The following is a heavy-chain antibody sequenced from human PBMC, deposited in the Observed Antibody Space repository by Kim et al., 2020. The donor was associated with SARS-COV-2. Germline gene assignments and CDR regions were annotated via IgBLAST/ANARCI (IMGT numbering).Heavy chain of an antibody. CDR1: GFTFSSYA. V-gene: IGHV3-23*01. Sequence: GGSLRLSCAASGFTFSSYAMSWVRQAPGKGLEWVSAISGSGGSTYYADSVKGRFTISRDNSKNTLYLQMNSLRAEDTAVYYCAKDPLSYYDRPKGIFDYWGQGTLVTVSS. D-gene: IGHD3-22*01. J-gene: IGHJ4*02. CDR2: ISGSGGST. CDR3: AKDPLSYYDRPKGIFDY.